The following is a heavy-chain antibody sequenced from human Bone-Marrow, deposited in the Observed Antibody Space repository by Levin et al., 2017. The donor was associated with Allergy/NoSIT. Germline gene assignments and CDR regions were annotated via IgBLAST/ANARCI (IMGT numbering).Heavy chain of an antibody. D-gene: IGHD2-2*01. J-gene: IGHJ2*01. CDR3: ARARRCTTTSCSNGYFDL. CDR2: ISISGSTT. CDR1: GFPFSTYS. V-gene: IGHV3-48*01. Sequence: SCAASGFPFSTYSMNWVRQAPGKGLEWVSYISISGSTTYYGDSVKGRFIISRDHGNNSLYLQMHSLRAEDTAVYFCARARRCTTTSCSNGYFDLWGRGTLVTVSS.